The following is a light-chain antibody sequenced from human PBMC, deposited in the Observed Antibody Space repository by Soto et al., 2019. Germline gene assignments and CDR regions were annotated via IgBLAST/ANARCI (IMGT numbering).Light chain of an antibody. CDR2: VPS. CDR3: QQRSNWPPLT. CDR1: QSVSSY. V-gene: IGKV3-11*01. Sequence: EIVLTQSPATLSLSPGERATLSCTASQSVSSYLAWYQQKPGQAPRLLIYVPSNRATGFPPRFSGCGSVTDFTTTISSLVPEDFAGYYGQQRSNWPPLTFGGGTKVQIK. J-gene: IGKJ4*01.